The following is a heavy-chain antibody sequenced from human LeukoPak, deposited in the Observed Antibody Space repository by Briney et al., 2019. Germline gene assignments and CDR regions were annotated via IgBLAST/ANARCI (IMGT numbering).Heavy chain of an antibody. D-gene: IGHD2-15*01. V-gene: IGHV3-30*18. CDR2: ISYDGSNK. J-gene: IGHJ6*03. CDR1: GFTFSSYG. CDR3: AKTYCSGGSCYRYYMDV. Sequence: PGGSLRLSCAASGFTFSSYGMHWVRQAPGKGLEWVAVISYDGSNKYYADSVKGRFTISRDNSKNTLYLQMNSLRAEDTAVYYCAKTYCSGGSCYRYYMDVWGKGTTVTVSS.